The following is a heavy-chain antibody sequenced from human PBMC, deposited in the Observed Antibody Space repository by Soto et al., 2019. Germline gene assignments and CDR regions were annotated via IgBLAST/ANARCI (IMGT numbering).Heavy chain of an antibody. CDR2: ISGSGGST. CDR3: AKGEAAAGTAGAFDI. V-gene: IGHV3-23*01. Sequence: GGSLRLSCAASGFTFSSYAMSWVRQAPGKGLEWVSVISGSGGSTYYADSGKGRFTISRDNSKNTLYLQMNSLRAEDTAVYYCAKGEAAAGTAGAFDIWGQGTMVTVSS. D-gene: IGHD6-13*01. J-gene: IGHJ3*02. CDR1: GFTFSSYA.